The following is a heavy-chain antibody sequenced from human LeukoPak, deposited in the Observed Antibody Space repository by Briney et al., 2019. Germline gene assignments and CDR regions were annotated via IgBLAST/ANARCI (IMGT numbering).Heavy chain of an antibody. J-gene: IGHJ4*02. Sequence: SETLCLTCAVYGGSFSGYYWSWIRQPPGKGLEWIGEINHSGSTNYNPSLKSRVTISVDTSKNQFSLKLSSVTAADTAVYYCARSEGHDYGDLYYSDYWGQGTLVTVSS. CDR3: ARSEGHDYGDLYYSDY. CDR2: INHSGST. V-gene: IGHV4-34*01. CDR1: GGSFSGYY. D-gene: IGHD4-17*01.